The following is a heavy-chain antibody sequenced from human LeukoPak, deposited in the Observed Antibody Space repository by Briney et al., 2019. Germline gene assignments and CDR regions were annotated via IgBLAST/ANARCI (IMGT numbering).Heavy chain of an antibody. D-gene: IGHD3-22*01. Sequence: GGSLILSCAASGFTFSSYAMSWVRQAPGKGLEWVSAISGSGAGTYYADSVKGRFTISRDNSKNTVYLQMNSLRAEDTAVYYCASRGYYDYWGQGTLVTVSS. CDR1: GFTFSSYA. CDR3: ASRGYYDY. CDR2: ISGSGAGT. V-gene: IGHV3-23*01. J-gene: IGHJ4*02.